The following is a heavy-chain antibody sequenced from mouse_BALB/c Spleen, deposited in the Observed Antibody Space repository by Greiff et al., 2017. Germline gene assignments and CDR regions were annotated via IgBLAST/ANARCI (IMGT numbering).Heavy chain of an antibody. J-gene: IGHJ2*01. CDR3: ARAYYGNLDY. V-gene: IGHV3-2*02. D-gene: IGHD2-10*01. CDR1: GYSITSDYA. CDR2: ISYSGST. Sequence: EVKLMESGPGLVKPSQSLSLTCTVTGYSITSDYAWNWIRQFPGNKLEWMGYISYSGSTSYNPSLKSRISITRDTSKNQFFLQLNSVTTEDTATYYCARAYYGNLDYWGQGTTLTVSS.